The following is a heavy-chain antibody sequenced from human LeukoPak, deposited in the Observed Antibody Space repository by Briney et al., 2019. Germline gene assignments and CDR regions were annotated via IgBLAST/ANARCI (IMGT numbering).Heavy chain of an antibody. J-gene: IGHJ4*02. Sequence: SQTLSLTCTVSGGSISSGDYYWSWIRQPPGKGLEWIGYIYYSGSTYYNPSLKSRVTISVDTPKNQFSLKLSSVSAADTAVYCCARGIAAAGNTYDYWGQGTLVTVSS. CDR3: ARGIAAAGNTYDY. D-gene: IGHD6-13*01. V-gene: IGHV4-30-4*01. CDR1: GGSISSGDYY. CDR2: IYYSGST.